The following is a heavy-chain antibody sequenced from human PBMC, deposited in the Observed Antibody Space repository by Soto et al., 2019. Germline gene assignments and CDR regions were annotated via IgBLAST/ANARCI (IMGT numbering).Heavy chain of an antibody. V-gene: IGHV3-23*01. J-gene: IGHJ6*03. CDR2: ISGSGGST. CDR3: AKDQLVGYDFWSGSGYMDV. Sequence: GGSLRLSCAASGFTFSSYAMSWVRQAPGKGLEWVSAISGSGGSTYYADSVKGRFTISRDNSKNTLYLQMNSLRAEDTAVYYCAKDQLVGYDFWSGSGYMDVWGKGTTVTVSS. CDR1: GFTFSSYA. D-gene: IGHD3-3*01.